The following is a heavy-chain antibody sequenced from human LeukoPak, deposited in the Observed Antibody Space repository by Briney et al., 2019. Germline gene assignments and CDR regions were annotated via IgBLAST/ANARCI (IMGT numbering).Heavy chain of an antibody. V-gene: IGHV4-4*07. J-gene: IGHJ4*02. CDR3: GRDDKAGPSMIY. D-gene: IGHD3-22*01. Sequence: SETLSLTCTVSGGSISSYYWSWIRQPAGKGLEWIGRIYTSGSTNYNPSLKSRVTMSVDTSKNQFSLKLSSVTAADTAVSYLGRDDKAGPSMIYGGRGTRVTVPS. CDR1: GGSISSYY. CDR2: IYTSGST.